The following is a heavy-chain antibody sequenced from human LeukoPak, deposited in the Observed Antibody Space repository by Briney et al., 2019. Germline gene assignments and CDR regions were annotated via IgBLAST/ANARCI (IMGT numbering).Heavy chain of an antibody. V-gene: IGHV4-59*01. J-gene: IGHJ4*02. Sequence: SETLSLTCTVSGGSISSYYWSWIRQPPGKGLEWIGYIYYSGSTNYNPSRKSRVTISVDTSKNQFSLKLSSVTAADTAVYYCARVPKYGDYGGVFDYWGQGTLVTVSS. CDR2: IYYSGST. CDR3: ARVPKYGDYGGVFDY. CDR1: GGSISSYY. D-gene: IGHD4-23*01.